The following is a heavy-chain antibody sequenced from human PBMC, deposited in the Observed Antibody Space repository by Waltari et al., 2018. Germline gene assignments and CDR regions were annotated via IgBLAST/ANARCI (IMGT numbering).Heavy chain of an antibody. V-gene: IGHV4-34*01. CDR2: INHSGST. J-gene: IGHJ6*03. CDR3: AGGPTYYDFWSGYYTPGYYYMDV. CDR1: GGSFSGYY. Sequence: QVQLQQWGAGLLKPSETLSLTCAVYGGSFSGYYWSWIRQPPGKGLEWIGEINHSGSTNYHPSLKSRVTISVDTSKNQFSLKLSSVTAADTAVYYCAGGPTYYDFWSGYYTPGYYYMDVWGKGTTVTISS. D-gene: IGHD3-3*01.